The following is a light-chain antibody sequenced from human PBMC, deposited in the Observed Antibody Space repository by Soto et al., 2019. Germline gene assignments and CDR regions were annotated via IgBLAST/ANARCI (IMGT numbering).Light chain of an antibody. CDR2: GAS. V-gene: IGKV3-20*01. J-gene: IGKJ4*01. CDR1: QSVSSSY. CDR3: QQYGSTPLT. Sequence: EIVLTQSPGTLSLSPRERATLSCRASQSVSSSYLGWYQQKPGQAPRLLIYGASNMATGIPDRFSGIGSGTDFTLTISRLEPEDFAVYYCQQYGSTPLTFGEGTKVEIK.